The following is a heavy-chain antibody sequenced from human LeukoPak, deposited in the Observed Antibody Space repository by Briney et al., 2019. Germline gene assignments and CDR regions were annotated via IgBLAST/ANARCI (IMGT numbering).Heavy chain of an antibody. Sequence: GGSLRLSCAASGFTFSSYGMHWVRQAPGKGLEWVAFIRYDGSNKYYADSVKGRFTISRDNSKNTLYLQMNSLRAEDTAVYYCAKDGYYYDSSGYSYYFDYWGQGTLVTVSS. CDR1: GFTFSSYG. J-gene: IGHJ4*02. CDR3: AKDGYYYDSSGYSYYFDY. CDR2: IRYDGSNK. V-gene: IGHV3-30*02. D-gene: IGHD3-22*01.